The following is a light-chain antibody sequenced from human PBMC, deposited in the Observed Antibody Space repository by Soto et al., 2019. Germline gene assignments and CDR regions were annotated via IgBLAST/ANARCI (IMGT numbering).Light chain of an antibody. J-gene: IGLJ2*01. CDR3: QVWDSSSDHVV. V-gene: IGLV3-21*04. CDR1: NIGSKS. Sequence: ELTQPPSVSVAPGKTARITCGGNNIGSKSVHWYQQKPGQAPVLVIYYDSDRPSGIPERFSGSNSENTATLTISRVEAGDEADYYCQVWDSSSDHVVFGGGTKLTVL. CDR2: YDS.